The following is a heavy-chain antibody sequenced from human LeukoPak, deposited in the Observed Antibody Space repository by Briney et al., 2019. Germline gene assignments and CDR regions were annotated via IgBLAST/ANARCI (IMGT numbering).Heavy chain of an antibody. CDR1: GFTVSSNY. D-gene: IGHD3-3*01. V-gene: IGHV3-53*01. CDR3: AGFLEWPLRFDY. CDR2: IYSGGST. Sequence: GGSLRLSCAASGFTVSSNYMSWVRQAPGKGLEWVSVIYSGGSTYYADSVKGRFTISRDKSKNTLYLQMNSLRAEDTAVYYCAGFLEWPLRFDYWGQGTLVTVSS. J-gene: IGHJ4*02.